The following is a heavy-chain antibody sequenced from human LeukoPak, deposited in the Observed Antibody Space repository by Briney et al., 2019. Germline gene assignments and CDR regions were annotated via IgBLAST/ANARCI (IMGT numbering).Heavy chain of an antibody. CDR3: ARLVLRYFDWLQWVPYYFDY. J-gene: IGHJ4*02. V-gene: IGHV4-4*02. Sequence: PSETLSLTCAVSGGSIRSSNWWSWVRQTPGKGLEWIGEIYQSGSPNYNPSLKSRVTISVDKSKNQFSLKMSSVTAADTAVYYCARLVLRYFDWLQWVPYYFDYWGQGTLVTVSS. D-gene: IGHD3-9*01. CDR2: IYQSGSP. CDR1: GGSIRSSNW.